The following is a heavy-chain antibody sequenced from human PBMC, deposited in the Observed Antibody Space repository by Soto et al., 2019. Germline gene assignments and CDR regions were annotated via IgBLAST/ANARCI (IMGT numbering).Heavy chain of an antibody. CDR1: GFSLSNARMG. CDR3: ARYYYDSSGFHPNYYYGMDV. J-gene: IGHJ6*02. Sequence: QVTLKESGPVLVKPTETLTLTCTVSGFSLSNARMGVSWIRQPPGKALEWLAHIFSNDEKSYSTSLKSRLTISNDTSKSQVVLTMTNMDPVDTATYYCARYYYDSSGFHPNYYYGMDVWGQGTTVTVSS. D-gene: IGHD3-22*01. V-gene: IGHV2-26*01. CDR2: IFSNDEK.